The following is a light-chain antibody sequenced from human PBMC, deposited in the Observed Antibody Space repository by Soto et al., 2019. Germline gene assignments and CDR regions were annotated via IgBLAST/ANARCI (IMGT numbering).Light chain of an antibody. V-gene: IGKV3-20*01. CDR3: QHSSA. CDR2: DIS. J-gene: IGKJ1*01. Sequence: EIVLTQSPGTLSLSPGERATLSCRTSQSIDTIYLAWYQQKPGQAPRLLMYDISTRATGIPDRFSGSGSGTDFTLTISRLEPEDFAVYCCQHSSAFGQGTKVEIK. CDR1: QSIDTIY.